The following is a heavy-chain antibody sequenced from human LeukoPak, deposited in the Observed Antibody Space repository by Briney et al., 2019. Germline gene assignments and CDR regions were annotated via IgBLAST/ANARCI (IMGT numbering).Heavy chain of an antibody. D-gene: IGHD3-10*01. J-gene: IGHJ5*02. Sequence: ASVKVSCKASGYIFTNYDINWVRQATGQGLEWMGWMNPNSGNTGFAQKFQGRVTMTRNTSISTAYMELSSLRSEDTAVYYCLQGFGEFYRWGQGTLVTVSS. CDR1: GYIFTNYD. V-gene: IGHV1-8*01. CDR3: LQGFGEFYR. CDR2: MNPNSGNT.